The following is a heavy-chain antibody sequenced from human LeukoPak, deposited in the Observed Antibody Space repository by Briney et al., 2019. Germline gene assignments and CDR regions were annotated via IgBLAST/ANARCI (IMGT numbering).Heavy chain of an antibody. CDR1: GGSISSSSYY. CDR2: IYTSGST. Sequence: SETLSLTCTVSGGSISSSSYYWSWIRQPAGKGLEWIGRIYTSGSTNYNPSLKSRVTMSVDTSKNQFSLKLSSVTAADAAVYYCARGWPHNPSRYFDWLRGNWFDPGGQGTLVTVSS. J-gene: IGHJ5*02. CDR3: ARGWPHNPSRYFDWLRGNWFDP. V-gene: IGHV4-61*02. D-gene: IGHD3-9*01.